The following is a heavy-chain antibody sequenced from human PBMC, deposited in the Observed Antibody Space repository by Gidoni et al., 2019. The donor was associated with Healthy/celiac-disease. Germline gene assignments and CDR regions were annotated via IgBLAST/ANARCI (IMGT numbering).Heavy chain of an antibody. V-gene: IGHV1-69*01. CDR3: ARGVPAAIRGGYYYYMDV. Sequence: QVPLVQSGAEVKTPGSSVKVSCKASGGTFSSYAISWVRQAPGQGLEWMGGIIPIFGTANYAQKFQGRVTITADESTSTAYMELSSLRSEDTAVYYCARGVPAAIRGGYYYYMDVWGKGTTVTVSS. J-gene: IGHJ6*03. CDR1: GGTFSSYA. D-gene: IGHD2-2*02. CDR2: IIPIFGTA.